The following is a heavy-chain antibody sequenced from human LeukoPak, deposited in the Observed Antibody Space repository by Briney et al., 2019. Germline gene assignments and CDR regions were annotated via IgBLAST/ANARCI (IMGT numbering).Heavy chain of an antibody. CDR3: TSGSASGTGSGY. Sequence: GGSLRLSCTTSGFTFGDYVMSWVRQAPGKRLEWVGFIRSKPYGGTTEYAASVKGRFTISRDDSKSIAYLQMNSLKTEDTAVYYCTSGSASGTGSGYWGQGTLVTVSS. V-gene: IGHV3-49*04. CDR1: GFTFGDYV. J-gene: IGHJ4*02. CDR2: IRSKPYGGTT. D-gene: IGHD6-13*01.